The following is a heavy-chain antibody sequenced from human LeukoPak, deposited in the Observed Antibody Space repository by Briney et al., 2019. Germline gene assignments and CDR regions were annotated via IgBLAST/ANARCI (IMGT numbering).Heavy chain of an antibody. CDR2: ISSSSSYI. Sequence: AGGSLRLSCAASGFTFSSYSMNWVRQAPGKGLEWVSSISSSSSYIYYADSVKGRFTISRDNAKNSLYLQMNSLRAEDTAVYYCARELRITMVRGVIPWGQGTLVTVSS. J-gene: IGHJ4*02. D-gene: IGHD3-10*01. V-gene: IGHV3-21*01. CDR3: ARELRITMVRGVIP. CDR1: GFTFSSYS.